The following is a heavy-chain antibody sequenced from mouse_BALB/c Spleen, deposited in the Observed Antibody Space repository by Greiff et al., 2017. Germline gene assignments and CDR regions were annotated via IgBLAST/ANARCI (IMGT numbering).Heavy chain of an antibody. CDR1: GFTFSSYG. CDR3: ARRDYDVLAY. J-gene: IGHJ3*01. V-gene: IGHV5-6*02. CDR2: ISSGGSYT. D-gene: IGHD2-4*01. Sequence: EVKLMESGGDLVKPGGSLKLSCAASGFTFSSYGMSWVRQTPDKRLEWVATISSGGSYTYYPDSVKGRFTISRDNAKNTLYLQMSSLKSEDTAMYYCARRDYDVLAYWGQGTLVTVSA.